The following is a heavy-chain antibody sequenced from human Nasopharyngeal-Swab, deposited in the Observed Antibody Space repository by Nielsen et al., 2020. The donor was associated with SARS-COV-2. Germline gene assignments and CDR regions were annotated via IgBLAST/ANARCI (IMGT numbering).Heavy chain of an antibody. J-gene: IGHJ4*02. D-gene: IGHD5-18*01. CDR2: ISASGGST. V-gene: IGHV3-23*01. Sequence: GESLKISCIASGFTFNIYAMAWVRRTPGRGLQWVSGISASGGSTYYADSVKGRFTISRDNSKNTLYLQMNSLRAEDTAVYYCAKAEDTAMVTVDYWGQGTLVTVSS. CDR1: GFTFNIYA. CDR3: AKAEDTAMVTVDY.